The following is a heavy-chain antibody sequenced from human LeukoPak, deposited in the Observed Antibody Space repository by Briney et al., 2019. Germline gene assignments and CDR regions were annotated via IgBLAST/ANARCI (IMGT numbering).Heavy chain of an antibody. CDR3: ARNSGWYRVS. CDR2: IRYDGSNK. J-gene: IGHJ4*02. Sequence: GGSLRLSCAASGFTFSSYGMHWVRQAPGKGLEWVAFIRYDGSNKYYADSVKGRFTISRDNSKNTLYLQLNSLRAEDTAVYYCARNSGWYRVSWGQGTLVTVSS. D-gene: IGHD6-19*01. V-gene: IGHV3-30*02. CDR1: GFTFSSYG.